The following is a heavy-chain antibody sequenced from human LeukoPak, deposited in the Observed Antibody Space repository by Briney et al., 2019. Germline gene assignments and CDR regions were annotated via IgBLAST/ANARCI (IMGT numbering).Heavy chain of an antibody. D-gene: IGHD6-13*01. J-gene: IGHJ5*02. Sequence: RPSETLSLTCAVYGGSFSGYYWSWIRQPPGKGLEWIGEINHSGSTNYNPSLKSRVTISVDTSKNQFSLKLSSVTAADTAVYYCARNEGQQLSRSRFDPWGQGTLVTVSS. CDR2: INHSGST. CDR1: GGSFSGYY. V-gene: IGHV4-34*01. CDR3: ARNEGQQLSRSRFDP.